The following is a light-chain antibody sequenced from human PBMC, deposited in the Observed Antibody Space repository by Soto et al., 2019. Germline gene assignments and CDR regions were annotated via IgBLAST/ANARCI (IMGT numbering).Light chain of an antibody. V-gene: IGKV3-11*01. CDR3: KQRSNWHQVT. J-gene: IGKJ4*01. Sequence: EIVLTQSPATLSLSPGERATLSCRASQSINRHLAWYRQKPGQAPRLLIYDASNRATGIPARFSGSGSGTDSTIPISSLAPEDFGVYYCKQRSNWHQVTFGGGTKVEIK. CDR2: DAS. CDR1: QSINRH.